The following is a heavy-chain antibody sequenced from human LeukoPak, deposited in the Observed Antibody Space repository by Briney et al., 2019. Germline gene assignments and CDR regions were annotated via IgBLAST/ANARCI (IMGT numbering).Heavy chain of an antibody. CDR2: INPNSGGT. CDR1: GYTFTGYY. J-gene: IGHJ6*02. D-gene: IGHD5-24*01. Sequence: GASVKVSCKASGYTFTGYYMHWVRQAPGQGLEWMGWINPNSGGTNYAQKFQGRVTITADESTSTAYMELSSLRSEDTAVYYCARMGMAPTRSYYYGMDVWGQGTTVTVSS. CDR3: ARMGMAPTRSYYYGMDV. V-gene: IGHV1-2*02.